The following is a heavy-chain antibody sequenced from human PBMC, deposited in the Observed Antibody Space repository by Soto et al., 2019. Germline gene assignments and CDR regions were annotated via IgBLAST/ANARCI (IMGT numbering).Heavy chain of an antibody. D-gene: IGHD1-26*01. Sequence: SETLSLTCTVSGGSISSGGYYWSWIRQHPGKGLEWIGYIYYSGSTYYNTSLKSRVTISVDTSKNHFSLKLSSVTAADTAVYYCARVGPGEYSGSSDAVFDYWGQGTLVTV. CDR3: ARVGPGEYSGSSDAVFDY. J-gene: IGHJ4*02. CDR1: GGSISSGGYY. V-gene: IGHV4-31*03. CDR2: IYYSGST.